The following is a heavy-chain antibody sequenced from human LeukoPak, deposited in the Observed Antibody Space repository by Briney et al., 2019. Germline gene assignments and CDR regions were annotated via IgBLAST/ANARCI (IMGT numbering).Heavy chain of an antibody. Sequence: GGSLRLSCAASGFTFSSYAMHWVRQAPGKGLEWVAVISYDGSNKYYADSVKGRFTISRDNAKNSLYLQMNSLRAEDTAVYYCARYAVAGINDWGQGTLVTVSS. CDR1: GFTFSSYA. J-gene: IGHJ4*02. V-gene: IGHV3-30*04. CDR2: ISYDGSNK. D-gene: IGHD6-19*01. CDR3: ARYAVAGIND.